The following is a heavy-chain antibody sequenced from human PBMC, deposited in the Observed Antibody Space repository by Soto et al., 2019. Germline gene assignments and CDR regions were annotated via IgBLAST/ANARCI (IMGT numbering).Heavy chain of an antibody. V-gene: IGHV1-3*01. CDR3: ARGGYCSSTSCWDFDP. J-gene: IGHJ5*02. Sequence: GASVKVSCKASGYTFTSYAMHWVRQAPGQRLEWMGWINAGNGNTKYSQKFQGRVTITRDTSASTAYMELSSLRSEDTAVYYCARGGYCSSTSCWDFDPWGQGTLVTVSS. D-gene: IGHD2-2*01. CDR2: INAGNGNT. CDR1: GYTFTSYA.